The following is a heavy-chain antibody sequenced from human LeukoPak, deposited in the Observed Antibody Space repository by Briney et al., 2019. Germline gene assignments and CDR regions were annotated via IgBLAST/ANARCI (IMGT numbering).Heavy chain of an antibody. J-gene: IGHJ4*02. D-gene: IGHD3-10*01. CDR1: GYTFTNYD. V-gene: IGHV1-8*01. CDR3: ARNYYGSGTFDY. CDR2: MTPNSGNT. Sequence: ASVKDSCKASGYTFTNYDINTVPQAPGQRLEWMGWMTPNSGNTGYAQKFQGRDTMTRDTSISTAYMELSSLRSEDTAVYYCARNYYGSGTFDYWGQGTLVTVSS.